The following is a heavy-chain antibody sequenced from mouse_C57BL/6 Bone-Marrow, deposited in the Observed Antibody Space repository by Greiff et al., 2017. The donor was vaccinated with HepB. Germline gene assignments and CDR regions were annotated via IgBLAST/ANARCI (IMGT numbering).Heavy chain of an antibody. V-gene: IGHV5-6*01. J-gene: IGHJ3*01. D-gene: IGHD1-1*01. CDR1: GFTFSSYG. CDR2: ISSGGSYT. CDR3: ARHPYYYGSPAWFAY. Sequence: EVQLVESGGDLVKPGGSLKLSCAASGFTFSSYGMSWVRQTPDKRLEWVATISSGGSYTYYPDSVKGRFTISRDNAKNTLYLQMSSLKSEDTAMYYCARHPYYYGSPAWFAYWGQGTLVTVSA.